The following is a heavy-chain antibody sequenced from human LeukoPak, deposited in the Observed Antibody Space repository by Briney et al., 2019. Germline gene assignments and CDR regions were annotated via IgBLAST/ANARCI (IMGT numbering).Heavy chain of an antibody. D-gene: IGHD3-3*01. CDR3: ARTDGIDFYFDY. CDR2: INQDGRYI. Sequence: PGGSLRLSCSASGFTFDRYWMLWLRQTPGKRLVWVSRINQDGRYITYADFVQGRFTITRDTAKNSLYLQMNSLRAEDTALYYCARTDGIDFYFDYWGQGTLVTVSS. V-gene: IGHV3-74*01. J-gene: IGHJ4*02. CDR1: GFTFDRYW.